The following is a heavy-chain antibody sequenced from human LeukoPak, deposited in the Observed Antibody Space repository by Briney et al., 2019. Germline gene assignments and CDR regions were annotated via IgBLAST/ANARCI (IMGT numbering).Heavy chain of an antibody. CDR3: AREGPRGNSQFDY. J-gene: IGHJ4*02. CDR1: GFTFSSYG. D-gene: IGHD2/OR15-2a*01. Sequence: PGGSLRLSCAASGFTFSSYGMHWVRQAPGKGLGWVALIWYDGSNKYYTDSVKGRLTISRDNSKDTLFLQMNGLRAEDTAVYYCAREGPRGNSQFDYWGQGTLVTVSS. V-gene: IGHV3-33*01. CDR2: IWYDGSNK.